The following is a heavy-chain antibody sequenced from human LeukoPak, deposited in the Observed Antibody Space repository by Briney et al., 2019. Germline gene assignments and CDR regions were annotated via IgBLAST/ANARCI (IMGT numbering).Heavy chain of an antibody. CDR3: ARAPLPAQLFHDY. CDR2: INSGSSTI. Sequence: GGSLRLSCAASGFTFSSHSMNWGRQAPGRGLEWLSYINSGSSTIYYADSVKVQFTISRDDAKNSLYLQMNGLRAEDTAVYYCARAPLPAQLFHDYWGQGTLVTVSS. V-gene: IGHV3-48*04. CDR1: GFTFSSHS. J-gene: IGHJ4*02. D-gene: IGHD6-6*01.